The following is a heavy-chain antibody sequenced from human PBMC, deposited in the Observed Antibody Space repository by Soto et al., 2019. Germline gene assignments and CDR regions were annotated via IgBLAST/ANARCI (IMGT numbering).Heavy chain of an antibody. CDR2: IYYSGST. CDR3: AKGGRGYCVSTNCHFAY. J-gene: IGHJ4*02. V-gene: IGHV4-31*03. D-gene: IGHD2-2*01. Sequence: SETLSLTCTVSGGSISSGGYYWSWIRQHPGKGLEWIGYIYYSGSTYYNPSLKSRVTISVDTSKNQFSLKLSSVTAADTAVYYCAKGGRGYCVSTNCHFAYWGQGTLVTVSS. CDR1: GGSISSGGYY.